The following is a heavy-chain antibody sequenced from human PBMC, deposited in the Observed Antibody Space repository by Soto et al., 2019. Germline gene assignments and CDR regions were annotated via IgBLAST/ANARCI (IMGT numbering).Heavy chain of an antibody. CDR3: ARAGGSSAWDY. D-gene: IGHD2-2*01. J-gene: IGHJ4*02. CDR1: GYTFTSYF. Sequence: QVQLVQSGAEVKKPGASVKVSCKASGYTFTSYFMHWVRQAPGQGLEWMGIINPSDVRTIYAQKFQGRVTMTRDTSTSTVYMELSSLRSEDTAVYYCARAGGSSAWDYWGQGTLVTVSS. CDR2: INPSDVRT. V-gene: IGHV1-46*01.